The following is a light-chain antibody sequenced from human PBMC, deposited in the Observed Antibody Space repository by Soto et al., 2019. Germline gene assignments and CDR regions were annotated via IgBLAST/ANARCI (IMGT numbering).Light chain of an antibody. CDR2: DAS. CDR3: QQYNSYSPT. Sequence: DIQMTQSPSTLSASVGDRVTITCRASQSISSWLAWYQQKPGKAPKLLIYDASSMESGDPSRFSGSASGTEFTLTISSLQPDDFATYYCQQYNSYSPTFGQGTKVEIK. J-gene: IGKJ1*01. CDR1: QSISSW. V-gene: IGKV1-5*01.